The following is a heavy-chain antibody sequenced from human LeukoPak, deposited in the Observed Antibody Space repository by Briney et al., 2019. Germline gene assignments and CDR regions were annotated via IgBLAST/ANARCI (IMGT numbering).Heavy chain of an antibody. CDR3: ARGLISSWPPTIDAFDI. D-gene: IGHD6-13*01. CDR2: MNPNSGNT. Sequence: ASVKVSCKASGYTFTSYDINWVRQATGQGLEWMGWMNPNSGNTGYAQKFQGRVTMTRNTSISTAYMELSSLRSEDTAVYYCARGLISSWPPTIDAFDIWGQGTMVTVSS. J-gene: IGHJ3*02. V-gene: IGHV1-8*01. CDR1: GYTFTSYD.